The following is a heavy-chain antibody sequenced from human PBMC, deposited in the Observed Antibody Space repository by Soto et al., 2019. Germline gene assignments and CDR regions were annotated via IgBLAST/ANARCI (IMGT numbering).Heavy chain of an antibody. J-gene: IGHJ6*02. D-gene: IGHD3-22*01. CDR1: GFTFTSSA. CDR3: AATGDSSGYYYGYYYGMDV. Sequence: QMKLVQSGPEVKKPGTSVKVSCKASGFTFTSSAVQWVRQARGQRLEWIGWIVVGSGNTNYAQKFQERVTITRDMSTSTAYMELSSLRSEDTAVYYCAATGDSSGYYYGYYYGMDVWGQGTTVTVSS. CDR2: IVVGSGNT. V-gene: IGHV1-58*01.